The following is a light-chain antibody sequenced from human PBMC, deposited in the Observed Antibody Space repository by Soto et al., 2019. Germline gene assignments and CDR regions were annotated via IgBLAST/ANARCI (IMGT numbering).Light chain of an antibody. Sequence: EIVMTQSPATLSVSPGERAAFSCRASQSVTNSLAWYQQKPGQAPRLLIYEASTRATGIPARFSGSGSGTQFTLTISSLQSEDFAVYYCQQYDDWPPRWTFGQGTRVEI. CDR3: QQYDDWPPRWT. CDR1: QSVTNS. V-gene: IGKV3-15*01. CDR2: EAS. J-gene: IGKJ1*01.